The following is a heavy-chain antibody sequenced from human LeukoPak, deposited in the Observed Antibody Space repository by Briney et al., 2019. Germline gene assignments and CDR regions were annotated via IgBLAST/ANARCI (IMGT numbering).Heavy chain of an antibody. J-gene: IGHJ4*02. D-gene: IGHD3-22*01. CDR1: GVTFSSYG. V-gene: IGHV3-30*03. CDR2: IPNDRRNK. CDR3: ATSRDFYDTSGYYPYYFGC. Sequence: GGSLRLSCAASGVTFSSYGMHWGRQAPDKGGEGGAVIPNDRRNKYYAESVKGRFTISRDNSKNTLYLQMHSLRTEDTAVYYCATSRDFYDTSGYYPYYFGCWGQGTLVTVSS.